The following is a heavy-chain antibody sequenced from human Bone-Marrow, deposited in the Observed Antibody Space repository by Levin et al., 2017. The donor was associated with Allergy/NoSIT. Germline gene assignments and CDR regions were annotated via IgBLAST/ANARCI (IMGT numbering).Heavy chain of an antibody. CDR1: GYTFTGYY. J-gene: IGHJ4*02. V-gene: IGHV1-2*02. Sequence: GESLKISCEVSGYTFTGYYIHWVRQAPGQGLEWVAWINPHSGVTNYAQDFQERVTVTTDASINTAYMDLNSLRFNDTAVYYCARAIAVGARDYWGQGTLVSVSS. CDR2: INPHSGVT. D-gene: IGHD2-15*01. CDR3: ARAIAVGARDY.